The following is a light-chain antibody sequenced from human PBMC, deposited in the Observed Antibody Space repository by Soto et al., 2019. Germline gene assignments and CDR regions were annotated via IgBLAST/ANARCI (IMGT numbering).Light chain of an antibody. Sequence: QAVVTQSPSASASLGASVKLTCTLSSGHSSYAIAWHQQQPEKGPRYLMKLNSDGSHSKGDGIPDRFSGSSSGAERYLTISSLQSEDEADYSCQTGGTGILFGGGTKLTVL. CDR1: SGHSSYA. CDR3: QTGGTGIL. CDR2: LNSDGSH. J-gene: IGLJ2*01. V-gene: IGLV4-69*01.